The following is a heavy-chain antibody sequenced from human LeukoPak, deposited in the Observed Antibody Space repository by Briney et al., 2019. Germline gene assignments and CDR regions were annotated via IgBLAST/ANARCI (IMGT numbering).Heavy chain of an antibody. CDR1: GGSISSYY. J-gene: IGHJ4*02. CDR2: IYYTGST. Sequence: PSETLCLTCSVSGGSISSYYWSWIRQPPGEGLQWIGHIYYTGSTTYNPSLESRVTISLNTSKNQFSLKLSSVTAADTAVYYCARYCTGGSCYGSKFDCWGRGTLVTVSS. D-gene: IGHD2-15*01. CDR3: ARYCTGGSCYGSKFDC. V-gene: IGHV4-59*01.